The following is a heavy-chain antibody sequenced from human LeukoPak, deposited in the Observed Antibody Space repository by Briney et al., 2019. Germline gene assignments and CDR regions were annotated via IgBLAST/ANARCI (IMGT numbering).Heavy chain of an antibody. V-gene: IGHV4-39*01. CDR1: GRSISSSSYY. Sequence: SETLSLTCTVSGRSISSSSYYWGWIRQPPGRGLEWIWNIYYSGSTYYNPSLKSRVTISVDTSNNHFSLKLSSVTAADTAVYYCARLVSPRWFDPWGQGTLVTVSS. CDR2: IYYSGST. CDR3: ARLVSPRWFDP. J-gene: IGHJ5*02. D-gene: IGHD3-16*01.